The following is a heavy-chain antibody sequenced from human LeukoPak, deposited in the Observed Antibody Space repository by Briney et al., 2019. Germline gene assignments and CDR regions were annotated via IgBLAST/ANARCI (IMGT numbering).Heavy chain of an antibody. V-gene: IGHV4-4*02. CDR1: GGSISSSNW. Sequence: PSETLSLTCAVSGGSISSSNWWSWVRQPPGKGLEWIGEIYHSGSTNYNPSLKSRVTISVDKSKNQFSLKPSSVTAADTAVYYCARDRYGSGTAFDYWGQGTLVTVSS. CDR3: ARDRYGSGTAFDY. J-gene: IGHJ4*02. CDR2: IYHSGST. D-gene: IGHD3-10*01.